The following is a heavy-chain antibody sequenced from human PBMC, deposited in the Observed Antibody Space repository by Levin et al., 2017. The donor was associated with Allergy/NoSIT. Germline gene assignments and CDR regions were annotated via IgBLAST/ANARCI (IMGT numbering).Heavy chain of an antibody. V-gene: IGHV3-11*01. J-gene: IGHJ6*02. D-gene: IGHD3-22*01. CDR3: ARDGSYYYDSSGGDYYYYYGMDV. CDR2: ISSSGSTI. Sequence: GESLKISCAASGFTFSDYYMSWIRQAPGKGLEWVSYISSSGSTIYYADSVKGRFTISRDNAKNSLYLQMNSLRAEDTAVYYCARDGSYYYDSSGGDYYYYYGMDVWGQGTTVTVSS. CDR1: GFTFSDYY.